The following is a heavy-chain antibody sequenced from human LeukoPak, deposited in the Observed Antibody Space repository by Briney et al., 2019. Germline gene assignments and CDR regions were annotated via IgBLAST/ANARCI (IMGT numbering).Heavy chain of an antibody. V-gene: IGHV3-11*01. CDR2: ISSSGSTI. J-gene: IGHJ3*02. Sequence: GGSLRLSCAASGFTFSDYYMSWIRQAPGKGLEWVSYISSSGSTIYYADSVKGRFTISRDNAKNSLYLQMNSLRAEDTAVYYCARDPRRDYYDSSGYSFDAFDIWGQGTMVTVSS. CDR1: GFTFSDYY. CDR3: ARDPRRDYYDSSGYSFDAFDI. D-gene: IGHD3-22*01.